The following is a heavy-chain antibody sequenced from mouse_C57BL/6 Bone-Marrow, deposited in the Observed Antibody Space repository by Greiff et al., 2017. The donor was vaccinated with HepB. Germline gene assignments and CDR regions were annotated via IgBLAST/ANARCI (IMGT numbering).Heavy chain of an antibody. CDR3: AKESSSYAMDY. D-gene: IGHD1-1*01. Sequence: QVQLQQPGAELVKPGASVKLSCKASGYTFTSYWMHWVKQRPGQGLEWIGMIHPNSGSTNYNEKFKSKATLTVAKSSSTAYMQLSSLTSEDSAVYYCAKESSSYAMDYWGQGTSVTVSS. CDR2: IHPNSGST. J-gene: IGHJ4*01. CDR1: GYTFTSYW. V-gene: IGHV1-64*01.